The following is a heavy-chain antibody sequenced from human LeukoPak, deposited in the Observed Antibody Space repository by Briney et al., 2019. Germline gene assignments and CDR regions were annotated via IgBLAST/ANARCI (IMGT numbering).Heavy chain of an antibody. J-gene: IGHJ4*02. CDR2: INPNSGDT. CDR1: GYTLTDYY. D-gene: IGHD1/OR15-1a*01. Sequence: APVKVSCKASGYTLTDYYIHWVRQAPGQGLEWMGWINPNSGDTTYSQKFQGRVTMTRDTSLSSAYMDLSRLNSDDTAVYFCAREEQYNNFLDSWGQGTLVTVSS. V-gene: IGHV1-2*02. CDR3: AREEQYNNFLDS.